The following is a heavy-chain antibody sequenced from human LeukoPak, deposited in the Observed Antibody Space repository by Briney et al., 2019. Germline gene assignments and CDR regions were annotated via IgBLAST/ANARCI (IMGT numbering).Heavy chain of an antibody. D-gene: IGHD3-3*01. CDR1: GYTFTSYD. CDR3: ARGHVNDFWSGYWRYYYYYMDV. Sequence: ASVKVSCKASGYTFTSYDINWVRQATGQGLEWMGWMNPNSGNTGYAQKFQGRVTITRNTSISTAYMELSSLRSEDTAVYYRARGHVNDFWSGYWRYYYYYMDVWGKGTTVTVSS. CDR2: MNPNSGNT. J-gene: IGHJ6*03. V-gene: IGHV1-8*03.